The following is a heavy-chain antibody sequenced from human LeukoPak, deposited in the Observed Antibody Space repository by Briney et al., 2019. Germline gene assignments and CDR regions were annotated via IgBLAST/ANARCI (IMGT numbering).Heavy chain of an antibody. D-gene: IGHD3-22*01. CDR1: GFTFSSYG. J-gene: IGHJ5*02. V-gene: IGHV3-33*01. CDR2: IWYDGSNK. CDR3: ARARDHSSDSSAYYSGWFDP. Sequence: GGSLRLSCAASGFTFSSYGMHWVRQAPGKGLEWVAVIWYDGSNKYYADSVKGRFTISRDNSKNTLYLQMNSLRAEDTAVYYCARARDHSSDSSAYYSGWFDPWGQGTLVTVSS.